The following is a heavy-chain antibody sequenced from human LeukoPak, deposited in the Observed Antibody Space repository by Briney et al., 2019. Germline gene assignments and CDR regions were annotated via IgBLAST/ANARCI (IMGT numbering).Heavy chain of an antibody. CDR2: SYDCGSN. V-gene: IGHV4-59*02. D-gene: IGHD1-26*01. Sequence: SDTLSLPYTLCGGYDNSYYWRGLRQPAAKEREGVGVSYDCGSNNYNPLLNVRVTISVDTSKNQFSLKLNSITTADTAVYYCARVRHSGIYLNAFDIWGQGKMVTVSS. CDR1: GGYDNSYY. J-gene: IGHJ3*02. CDR3: ARVRHSGIYLNAFDI.